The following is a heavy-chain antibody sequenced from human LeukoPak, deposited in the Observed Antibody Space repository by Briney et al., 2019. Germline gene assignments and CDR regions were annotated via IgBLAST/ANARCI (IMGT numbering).Heavy chain of an antibody. CDR3: ARDRVMYSSGWLYYFDY. D-gene: IGHD6-19*01. CDR1: GGSFSGYY. CDR2: INHSGST. Sequence: SETLSLTCAVYGGSFSGYYWSWIRQPPGKGLEWIGEINHSGSTYYNPSLKSRVTISVDTSKNQFSLKLSSVTAADTAVYYCARDRVMYSSGWLYYFDYWGQGTLVTVSS. J-gene: IGHJ4*02. V-gene: IGHV4-34*01.